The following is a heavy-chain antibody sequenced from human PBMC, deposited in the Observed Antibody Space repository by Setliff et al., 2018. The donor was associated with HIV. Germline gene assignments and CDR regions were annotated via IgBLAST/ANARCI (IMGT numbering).Heavy chain of an antibody. CDR3: ARGALLAVFDFDH. D-gene: IGHD3-10*01. CDR1: GGTSTTYS. V-gene: IGHV1-69*13. Sequence: GASVKVSCKASGGTSTTYSISWVRQAPGQGLEWMGGIIPIFGTVNYAQKFQGRVTITADESTSTADMELSSLRSEDTAVYFCARGALLAVFDFDHWGHGTQVTVSS. J-gene: IGHJ4*01. CDR2: IIPIFGTV.